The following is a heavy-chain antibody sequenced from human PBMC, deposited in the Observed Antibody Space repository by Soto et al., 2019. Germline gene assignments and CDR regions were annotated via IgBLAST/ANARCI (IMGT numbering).Heavy chain of an antibody. CDR1: GGSISSYY. V-gene: IGHV4-59*08. D-gene: IGHD6-13*01. CDR2: IYYSGST. Sequence: QSQTLSLTCTVSGGSISSYYWSWIRQPPGKGLEWIGYIYYSGSTNYNPSLKSRVTISVDTSKNQFSLKLSSVTAADTAVYYCATNSYSSSAPRYWGQGTLVTVSS. J-gene: IGHJ4*02. CDR3: ATNSYSSSAPRY.